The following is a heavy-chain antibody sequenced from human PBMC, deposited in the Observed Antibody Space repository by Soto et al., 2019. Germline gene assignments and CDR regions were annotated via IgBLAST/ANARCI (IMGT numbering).Heavy chain of an antibody. Sequence: SVKVCCKASGYSFTDYHIHWVRQAPGQGLGWLGRINPKSGGTSTAQKFQGWVTMTTDTSISTASMELTRLTSDDTAIYYCARGDSTDCSNGVCSFFYNHDMDVWGQGTTVTLSS. V-gene: IGHV1-2*04. CDR2: INPKSGGT. J-gene: IGHJ6*02. CDR1: GYSFTDYH. D-gene: IGHD2-8*01. CDR3: ARGDSTDCSNGVCSFFYNHDMDV.